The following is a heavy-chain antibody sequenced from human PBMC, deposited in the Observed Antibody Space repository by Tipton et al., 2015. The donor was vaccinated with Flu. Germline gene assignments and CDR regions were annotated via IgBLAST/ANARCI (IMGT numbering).Heavy chain of an antibody. CDR3: ARVTSSGYYYHFDY. CDR2: IYHSGST. J-gene: IGHJ4*02. D-gene: IGHD3-22*01. Sequence: TLSLTCAVSGYPISSGYYWGWIRQPPGKGLEWIGGIYHSGSTYYNPSLKSRVTISVDTSKNQFSLKLSSVTAADTAVYYCARVTSSGYYYHFDYWGQGTLVTVSS. V-gene: IGHV4-38-2*01. CDR1: GYPISSGYY.